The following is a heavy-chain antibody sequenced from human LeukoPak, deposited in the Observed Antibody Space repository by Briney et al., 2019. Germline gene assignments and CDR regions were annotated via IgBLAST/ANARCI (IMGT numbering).Heavy chain of an antibody. V-gene: IGHV1-69*04. J-gene: IGHJ6*02. Sequence: GSSVKVSCKASGGTFSSYAISWVRQAPGQGREWMGRIIPIFGIAHYAQKFQGRVTITADKSTSTAYMALSSLRSEDTAVYYCARDCSGGSCYYYYGMDVWGQGTTVTVSS. CDR2: IIPIFGIA. CDR3: ARDCSGGSCYYYYGMDV. CDR1: GGTFSSYA. D-gene: IGHD2-15*01.